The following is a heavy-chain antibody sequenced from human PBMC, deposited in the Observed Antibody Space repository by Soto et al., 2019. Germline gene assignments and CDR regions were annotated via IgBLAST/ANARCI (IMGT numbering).Heavy chain of an antibody. D-gene: IGHD3-22*01. J-gene: IGHJ4*02. CDR3: ASAYYDSSGYYTTSRYFDY. V-gene: IGHV1-69*01. CDR1: GGTFSSYA. Sequence: QVQLVQSGAEVKKPGSSVKVSCKASGGTFSSYAISWVRQAPGQGLEWMGGIIPIFGTANYAQKFQGRVTITADESTSTAYMELNSLRSEDTAVYYCASAYYDSSGYYTTSRYFDYWGQGTLVTVSS. CDR2: IIPIFGTA.